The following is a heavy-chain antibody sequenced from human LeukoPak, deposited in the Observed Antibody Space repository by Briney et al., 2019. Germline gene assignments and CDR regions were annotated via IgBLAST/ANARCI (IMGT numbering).Heavy chain of an antibody. CDR3: ARATGRNGHFDY. J-gene: IGHJ4*02. CDR2: INAGNGNT. CDR1: GYTFTSYA. Sequence: GASVKVSCKASGYTFTSYAMHWVRQAPGQRLEWMGWINAGNGNTKYSQKFQGRVTITRDTSASTAYMELSSLRSEDTAVYYCARATGRNGHFDYRGQGTLVTVSS. D-gene: IGHD2-8*01. V-gene: IGHV1-3*01.